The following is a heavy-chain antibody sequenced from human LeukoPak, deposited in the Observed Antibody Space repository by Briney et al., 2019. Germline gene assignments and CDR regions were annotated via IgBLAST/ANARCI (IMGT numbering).Heavy chain of an antibody. CDR1: GYTFTGYY. CDR3: ARGGPGIAAAGEYYYYYMDV. V-gene: IGHV1-2*02. J-gene: IGHJ6*03. Sequence: ASVKASCKASGYTFTGYYMHWVRQAPGQGLEWMGWINPNSGGTNYAQKFQGRVTMTRDTSISTAYMELSRLRSDDTAVYYCARGGPGIAAAGEYYYYYMDVWGKGTTVTVSS. D-gene: IGHD6-13*01. CDR2: INPNSGGT.